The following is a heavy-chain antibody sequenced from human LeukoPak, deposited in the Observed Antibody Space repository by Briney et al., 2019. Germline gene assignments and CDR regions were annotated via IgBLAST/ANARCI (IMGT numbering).Heavy chain of an antibody. D-gene: IGHD6-13*01. CDR3: ARLYSRYFQY. Sequence: GESLKISCKGSGYDFSSNWIAWVRQMPGKGLEWMGIIYPGDSDTRHSPSFQGQVTISVDRSISTAYLQWSSLKASDTAMYYCARLYSRYFQYWGQGTLVTVSS. V-gene: IGHV5-51*01. CDR1: GYDFSSNW. CDR2: IYPGDSDT. J-gene: IGHJ1*01.